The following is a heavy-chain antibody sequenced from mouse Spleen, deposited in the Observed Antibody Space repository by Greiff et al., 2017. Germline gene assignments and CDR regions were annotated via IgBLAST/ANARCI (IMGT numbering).Heavy chain of an antibody. Sequence: DVKLVESGGGLVKPGGSLKLSCAASGFTFSSYAMSWVRQTPEKRLEWVASISSGGSTYYPDSVKGRFTISRDNARNILYLQMSSLRSEDTAMYYCAREYGNYFDYWGQGTTLTVSS. V-gene: IGHV5-6-5*01. CDR2: ISSGGST. D-gene: IGHD2-10*02. CDR3: AREYGNYFDY. J-gene: IGHJ2*01. CDR1: GFTFSSYA.